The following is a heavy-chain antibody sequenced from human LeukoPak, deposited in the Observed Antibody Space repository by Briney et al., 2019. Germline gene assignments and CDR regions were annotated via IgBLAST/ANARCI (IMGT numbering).Heavy chain of an antibody. J-gene: IGHJ5*02. CDR3: ARGSIRPRGWFDP. Sequence: GASVKVSCKASGFTFTSYDINWVRQATGQGLEWMGWMNPNSGNTGYAQKFQGRVTMTRNTSISTAYMELSSLRSEDTAVYYCARGSIRPRGWFDPWGQGTLVTVSS. V-gene: IGHV1-8*01. CDR1: GFTFTSYD. D-gene: IGHD4-17*01. CDR2: MNPNSGNT.